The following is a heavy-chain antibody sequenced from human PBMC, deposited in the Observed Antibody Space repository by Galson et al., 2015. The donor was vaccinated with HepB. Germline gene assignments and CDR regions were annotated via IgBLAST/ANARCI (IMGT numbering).Heavy chain of an antibody. CDR2: IWFDGSNQ. J-gene: IGHJ2*01. CDR3: ARDGGELRRQWWYFDL. Sequence: SLRLSCAASGFTFRNYGMHWVRQAPGKGLEWVAIIWFDGSNQYYADSVRGQFTISRDNSKNTLYLQMNSLRAEDTAVYYCARDGGELRRQWWYFDLWGRGTLVTVSS. V-gene: IGHV3-33*01. CDR1: GFTFRNYG. D-gene: IGHD1-7*01.